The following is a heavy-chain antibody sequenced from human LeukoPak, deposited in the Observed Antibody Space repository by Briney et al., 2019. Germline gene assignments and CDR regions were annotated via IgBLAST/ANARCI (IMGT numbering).Heavy chain of an antibody. V-gene: IGHV3-23*01. CDR2: ISGSGGST. CDR1: GFTFGTYA. Sequence: GGSLRLSCAASGFTFGTYAMSWVRQAPWKGLEWVSAISGSGGSTYYADFVKGRFTISRDNSKNTLYLQMNSLSAEDTAIYYCAKGMGGFDYWGQGTLVTVSS. D-gene: IGHD1-26*01. J-gene: IGHJ4*02. CDR3: AKGMGGFDY.